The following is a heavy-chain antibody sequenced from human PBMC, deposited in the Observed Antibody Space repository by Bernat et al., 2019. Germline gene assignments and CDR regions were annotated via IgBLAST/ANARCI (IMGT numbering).Heavy chain of an antibody. CDR3: AQGSGYSGYDYPY. CDR1: GGSFSGYY. D-gene: IGHD5-12*01. J-gene: IGHJ4*02. V-gene: IGHV4-34*01. CDR2: INHSGST. Sequence: QVQLQQWGAGLLKPSETLSLTCAVYGGSFSGYYWSWIRQPPGKGLEWIGEINHSGSTNYNPSLKSRVTISVDTSKNQFSLKLNSVTPEDTAVYYCAQGSGYSGYDYPYWGQGTLVTVSS.